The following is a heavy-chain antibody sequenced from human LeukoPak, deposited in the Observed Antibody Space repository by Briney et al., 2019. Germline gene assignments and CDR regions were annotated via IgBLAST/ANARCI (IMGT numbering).Heavy chain of an antibody. D-gene: IGHD1-1*01. J-gene: IGHJ4*02. V-gene: IGHV3-30-3*01. CDR3: ARDSGWPALDFDY. CDR2: ISYDGSNK. CDR1: GFTFSSYA. Sequence: GGSLRLSCAASGFTFSSYAMHWVRQAPGKGLEWVAVISYDGSNKYYADSVKGRFTISRDNSKNTLYLQMNSLRAEDTAVYYCARDSGWPALDFDYWGQGTLVTVSS.